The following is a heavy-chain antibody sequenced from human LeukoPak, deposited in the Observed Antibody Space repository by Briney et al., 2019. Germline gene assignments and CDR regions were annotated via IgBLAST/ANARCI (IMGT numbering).Heavy chain of an antibody. CDR2: ISGSSGII. Sequence: GGSLRLSCAASGFTFNTYTMNWVRQAPGKGLEWVSYISGSSGIIDYADSVRGRFTISRDNAKNSLYLQMNSLRAEDTAVYYCARDLRGYSYGYEGSKDYWGQGTLVTVSS. CDR1: GFTFNTYT. CDR3: ARDLRGYSYGYEGSKDY. V-gene: IGHV3-48*01. J-gene: IGHJ4*02. D-gene: IGHD5-18*01.